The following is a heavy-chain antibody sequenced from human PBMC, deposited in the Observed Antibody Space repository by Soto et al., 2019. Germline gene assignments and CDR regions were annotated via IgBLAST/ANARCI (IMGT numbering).Heavy chain of an antibody. CDR3: AKGRSYYYYYGVDV. Sequence: GASVKVSCKASGYTFTSYGISWVRQAPGQGLEWMGWISAYNGNTYYADSVKGRFTISRDNSKSTLYLQMNSLRAEDTALYYCAKGRSYYYYYGVDVWGQGTTVTVSS. J-gene: IGHJ6*02. CDR2: ISAYNGNT. CDR1: GYTFTSYG. V-gene: IGHV1-18*01.